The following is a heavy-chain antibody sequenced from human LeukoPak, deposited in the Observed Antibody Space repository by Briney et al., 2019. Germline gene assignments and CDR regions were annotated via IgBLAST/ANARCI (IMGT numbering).Heavy chain of an antibody. Sequence: PGGSLRLSCSASGFTFSSYAMHWVRQAPGKGLEYVSAISSNGGSTYYADSVKGRFTISRDNSKSTLYLQMSSLRAEDTAVYYCVKDLGYYDILTGYYRSGDYYYGMDVWGKGTTVTVSS. V-gene: IGHV3-64D*06. CDR1: GFTFSSYA. CDR2: ISSNGGST. CDR3: VKDLGYYDILTGYYRSGDYYYGMDV. J-gene: IGHJ6*04. D-gene: IGHD3-9*01.